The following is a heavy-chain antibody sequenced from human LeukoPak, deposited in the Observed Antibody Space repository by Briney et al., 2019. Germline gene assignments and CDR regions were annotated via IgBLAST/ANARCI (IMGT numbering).Heavy chain of an antibody. J-gene: IGHJ4*02. Sequence: GGSLRLSCAASGFTFSRYDMHWVREAPGKGLEYVSAIIINCGSTYYANSFTVIFPISKYNSKNTPYLQMGSLRAEDMAVYYCARDSTGYSSSWYNFDYWGQGTLVTVSS. CDR1: GFTFSRYD. CDR3: ARDSTGYSSSWYNFDY. D-gene: IGHD6-13*01. CDR2: IIINCGST. V-gene: IGHV3-64*01.